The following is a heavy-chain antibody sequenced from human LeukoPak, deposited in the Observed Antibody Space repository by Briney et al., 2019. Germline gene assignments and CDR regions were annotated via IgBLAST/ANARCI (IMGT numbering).Heavy chain of an antibody. J-gene: IGHJ4*02. CDR3: AKDHYWSIDY. V-gene: IGHV3-74*01. CDR2: IKGDGIST. Sequence: GGSLRLSCAASGFDFSSNWMNWVRHAPGQGLVWVSRIKGDGISTNYADSVKGRFTISRDIAKNTLYLQMNSLRAEDTGVYYCAKDHYWSIDYWGRGTLVTVSS. D-gene: IGHD3-3*01. CDR1: GFDFSSNW.